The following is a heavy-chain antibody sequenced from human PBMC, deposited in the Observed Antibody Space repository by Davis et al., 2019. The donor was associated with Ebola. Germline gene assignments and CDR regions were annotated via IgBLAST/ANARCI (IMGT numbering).Heavy chain of an antibody. CDR2: IYYSGST. V-gene: IGHV4-34*01. CDR3: ARHPTNTVNFDY. Sequence: GSLRLSCAVYGGSFSGYYWSWIRQPPGKGLEWIGSIYYSGSTYYNPSLKSRVTISVDTSKNQFSLKLSSVTAADTAVYYCARHPTNTVNFDYWGQGTLVTVSS. J-gene: IGHJ4*02. CDR1: GGSFSGYY. D-gene: IGHD4-17*01.